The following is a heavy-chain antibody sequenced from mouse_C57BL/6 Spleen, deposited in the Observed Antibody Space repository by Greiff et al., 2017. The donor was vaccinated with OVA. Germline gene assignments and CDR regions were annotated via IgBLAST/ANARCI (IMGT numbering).Heavy chain of an antibody. CDR3: ARIYYDTRGYAMDY. V-gene: IGHV1-50*01. CDR2: IDPLDSYT. D-gene: IGHD2-4*01. J-gene: IGHJ4*01. Sequence: QVQLQQPGAELVKPGASVKLSCKASGYTFTSYWMQWVKQRPGQGLEWIGEIDPLDSYTNSNQQFPGKAPLTVDTSSSTAYMQLSSLTTEDSAVDYCARIYYDTRGYAMDYWGQGTSVTVSA. CDR1: GYTFTSYW.